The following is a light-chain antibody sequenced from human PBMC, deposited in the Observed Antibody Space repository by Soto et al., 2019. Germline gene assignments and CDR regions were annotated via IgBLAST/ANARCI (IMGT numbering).Light chain of an antibody. Sequence: QSVLTQPPSLSGTPGQRVTISCSGSNSNIGRYSVNWYQHFPGTAPKILIYSDDKRPSGVTDRFSGSNSGTSAALAISWLQSEEEAEYYCAGWDDNRNGPVFGGGTKVTVL. V-gene: IGLV1-44*01. CDR2: SDD. J-gene: IGLJ3*02. CDR3: AGWDDNRNGPV. CDR1: NSNIGRYS.